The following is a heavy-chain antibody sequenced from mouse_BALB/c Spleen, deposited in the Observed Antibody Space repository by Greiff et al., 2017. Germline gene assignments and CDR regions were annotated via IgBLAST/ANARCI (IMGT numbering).Heavy chain of an antibody. CDR3: ARKGDDYDGDWYFDV. D-gene: IGHD2-4*01. J-gene: IGHJ1*01. CDR1: SYTFTDYA. CDR2: ISTYYGNT. Sequence: QVHVKQSGPELVRPGVSVKISCKGSSYTFTDYAMHWVKQSHAKSLEWIGVISTYYGNTNYNQKFKGKATMTVDKSSSTAYMELARLTSEDSAVYYCARKGDDYDGDWYFDVWGAGTTVTVSS. V-gene: IGHV1-67*01.